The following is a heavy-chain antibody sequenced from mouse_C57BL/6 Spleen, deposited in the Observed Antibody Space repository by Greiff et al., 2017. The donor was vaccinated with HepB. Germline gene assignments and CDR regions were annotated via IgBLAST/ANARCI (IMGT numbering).Heavy chain of an antibody. CDR1: GFTFSDYG. V-gene: IGHV5-17*01. CDR3: ARDLTGYFDY. Sequence: EVQLQESGGGLVKPGGSLKLSCAASGFTFSDYGMHWVRQAPEKGLEWVAYISSGSSTIYYADTVKGRFTISRDNAKNTLFLQMTSLRSEDTAMYYCARDLTGYFDYWGQGTTLTVSS. D-gene: IGHD4-1*01. J-gene: IGHJ2*01. CDR2: ISSGSSTI.